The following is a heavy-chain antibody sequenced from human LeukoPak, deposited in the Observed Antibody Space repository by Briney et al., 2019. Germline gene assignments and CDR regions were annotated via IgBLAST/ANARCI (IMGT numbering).Heavy chain of an antibody. CDR3: ARDETAGTSWFDP. CDR1: GGSISSSSYY. Sequence: SETLSLTCTVSGGSISSSSYYWGWIRQPPGKGLEWIGSIYCSGSTYYNPSLKSRVTISVDTSKNQFSLKLSSVTAADTAVYYCARDETAGTSWFDPWGQGTLVTVSS. CDR2: IYCSGST. D-gene: IGHD6-13*01. V-gene: IGHV4-39*07. J-gene: IGHJ5*02.